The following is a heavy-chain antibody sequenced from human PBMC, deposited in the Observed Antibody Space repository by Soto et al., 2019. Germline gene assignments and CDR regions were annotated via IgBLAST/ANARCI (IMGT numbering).Heavy chain of an antibody. CDR3: GRMLQLRGSYYYGMDV. Sequence: QVQLVQSGAEVKKPGSSVKVSCKASGGTFSSYTISWVRQAPGQGLEWMGRIIPILGIANYAQKFQGRVTTTAENNTRRADKELRSMRSAEEAVEYCGGRMLQLRGSYYYGMDVWGQGTTVTVSS. CDR1: GGTFSSYT. CDR2: IIPILGIA. V-gene: IGHV1-69*02. J-gene: IGHJ6*02. D-gene: IGHD2-15*01.